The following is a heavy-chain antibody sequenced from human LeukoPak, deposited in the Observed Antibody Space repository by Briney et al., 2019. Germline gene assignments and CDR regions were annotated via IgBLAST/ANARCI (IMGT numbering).Heavy chain of an antibody. Sequence: GGSLRLSCAASGFTFSIYGMHWVRQAPGKGLEWVAFIRYDGSNKYYADSVKCRFTISRDNSKNTMYLQMNSLRAEDTAVYYCAGGALRYYYYYYYMDVWGKGTTVTISS. V-gene: IGHV3-30*02. CDR3: AGGALRYYYYYYYMDV. D-gene: IGHD3-16*01. J-gene: IGHJ6*03. CDR1: GFTFSIYG. CDR2: IRYDGSNK.